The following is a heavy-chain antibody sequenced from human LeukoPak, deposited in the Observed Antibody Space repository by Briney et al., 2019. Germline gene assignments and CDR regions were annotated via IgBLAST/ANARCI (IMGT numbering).Heavy chain of an antibody. Sequence: EASVKVSCKASGYTFTSYYMHWVRQAPGQGLEWMGRIHPSGGSTSYAQKFQGRVTMTRDTSTNTVYMELSTLRSEDTAVYYCAKDIGLLTGYRSADAFDVWGQGTMVTVSS. J-gene: IGHJ3*01. D-gene: IGHD3-9*01. CDR2: IHPSGGST. CDR3: AKDIGLLTGYRSADAFDV. CDR1: GYTFTSYY. V-gene: IGHV1-46*01.